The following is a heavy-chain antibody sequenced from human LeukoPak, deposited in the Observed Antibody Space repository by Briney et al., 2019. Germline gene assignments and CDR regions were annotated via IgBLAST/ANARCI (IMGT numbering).Heavy chain of an antibody. CDR2: ISWNSGSI. CDR1: GFTFDDYA. CDR3: ATSPGRDGYYYYGMDV. Sequence: PGGSLRLSCAASGFTFDDYAMHWVRQAPGKGLEWVSGISWNSGSIGYADSVKGRFTISRDNAKNSLYLQMNSLRAEDTALYYCATSPGRDGYYYYGMDVWGQGTTVTVSS. V-gene: IGHV3-9*01. J-gene: IGHJ6*02.